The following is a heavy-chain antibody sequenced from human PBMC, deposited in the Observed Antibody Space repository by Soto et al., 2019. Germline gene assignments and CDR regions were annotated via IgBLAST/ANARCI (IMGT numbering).Heavy chain of an antibody. CDR3: AKDLDVVMVLSATRGLDV. Sequence: VQLVESGAGMIQPGTSLRLSCVGSGFTFSNFGMHWVRQAPGKGLEWVAGISYDGRSESYVDSVRGRFTLSRDNSKNTLSLQMISLRPEDTGVYYCAKDLDVVMVLSATRGLDVWGQGTTVTVSS. V-gene: IGHV3-30*18. CDR2: ISYDGRSE. J-gene: IGHJ6*02. CDR1: GFTFSNFG. D-gene: IGHD2-15*01.